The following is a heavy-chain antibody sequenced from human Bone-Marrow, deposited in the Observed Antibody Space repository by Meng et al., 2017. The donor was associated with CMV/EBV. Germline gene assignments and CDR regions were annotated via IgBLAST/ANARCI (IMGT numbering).Heavy chain of an antibody. Sequence: ASVKVSCKASGYIFTTYYIHWVRQAPGQGLEWMGIINPIGDITTYAQNFQGRLTMTRDTSTSTVYMELSSLTSEDTAIYYCARDATEQAGNTMVIVAYDAFDVWGQGTVVNVSS. V-gene: IGHV1-46*01. D-gene: IGHD3-10*01. J-gene: IGHJ3*01. CDR2: INPIGDIT. CDR1: GYIFTTYY. CDR3: ARDATEQAGNTMVIVAYDAFDV.